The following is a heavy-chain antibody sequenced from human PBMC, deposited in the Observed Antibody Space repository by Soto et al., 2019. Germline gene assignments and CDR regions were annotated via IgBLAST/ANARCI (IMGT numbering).Heavy chain of an antibody. J-gene: IGHJ6*02. CDR2: IYPGDSDT. CDR3: AKYNCDAGTCYSFMGCYHYAMDV. CDR1: GYTFTDYW. Sequence: GESLKISFKTSGYTFTDYWIGWVRQMPGKGLEWVGIIYPGDSDTRYNPSFRGLVTISADTSISTAYLKWSSLKASDSAMYYCAKYNCDAGTCYSFMGCYHYAMDVWGQGTTVTVSS. D-gene: IGHD2-15*01. V-gene: IGHV5-51*01.